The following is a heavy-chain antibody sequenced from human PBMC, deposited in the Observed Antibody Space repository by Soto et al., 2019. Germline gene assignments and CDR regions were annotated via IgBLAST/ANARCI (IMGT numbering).Heavy chain of an antibody. CDR1: GGSISSYY. D-gene: IGHD2-2*01. CDR3: ARVYCSSTSCPYAY. V-gene: IGHV4-59*01. Sequence: QVQLQESGPGVVKPSETLSLTCTVSGGSISSYYWSWIRQPPRKGLEWIGYIYYSGSTNYNPSLKSRVTISVHTSKNQFSLKLSSVTAADTAVYYCARVYCSSTSCPYAYWGQGTLVTVSS. CDR2: IYYSGST. J-gene: IGHJ4*02.